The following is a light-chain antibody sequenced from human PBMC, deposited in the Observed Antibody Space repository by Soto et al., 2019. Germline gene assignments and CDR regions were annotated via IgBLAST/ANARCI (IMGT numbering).Light chain of an antibody. CDR3: WSYAGNTIFV. V-gene: IGLV1-40*01. CDR2: GNS. Sequence: QSVLTQPPSVSGAPGQRVTISCTGSSSNIGAHYDVHWYQQLPGTAPKLLIYGNSNRPSGVPDRFSGSKSGTSASLAITGLQAEDEADYYCWSYAGNTIFVFGGGTKLTVL. CDR1: SSNIGAHYD. J-gene: IGLJ2*01.